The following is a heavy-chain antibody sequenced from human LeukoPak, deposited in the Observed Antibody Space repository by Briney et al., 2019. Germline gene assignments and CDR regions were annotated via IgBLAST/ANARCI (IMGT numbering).Heavy chain of an antibody. CDR1: GYSFTDYW. CDR2: IDPSDSYT. D-gene: IGHD2-15*01. CDR3: ARRTCSGCSCLDAFDI. V-gene: IGHV5-10-1*01. Sequence: GESLKISCKGSGYSFTDYWISWVRQMPGKGLEWMGRIDPSDSYTNYSPSFQGHVTISADKSISTAYLQWSSLKASDTAMYYCARRTCSGCSCLDAFDIWGQGTMVTASS. J-gene: IGHJ3*02.